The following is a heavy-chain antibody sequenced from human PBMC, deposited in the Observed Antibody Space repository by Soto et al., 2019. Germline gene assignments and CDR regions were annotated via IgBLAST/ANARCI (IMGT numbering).Heavy chain of an antibody. D-gene: IGHD6-19*01. CDR2: INAGNGNT. J-gene: IGHJ4*02. Sequence: ASVMFSCTASGYTFTSYAMHWVRQAPGQRLEWMGWINAGNGNTKYSQKFQGRVTITRDTSASTAYMELSSLRSEDTAVYYCARAYSRGWHYFDYWGQGTLVTVSS. CDR3: ARAYSRGWHYFDY. V-gene: IGHV1-3*01. CDR1: GYTFTSYA.